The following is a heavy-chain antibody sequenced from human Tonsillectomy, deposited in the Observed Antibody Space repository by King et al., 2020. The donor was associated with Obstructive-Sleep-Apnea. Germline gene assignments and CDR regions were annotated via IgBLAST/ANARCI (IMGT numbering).Heavy chain of an antibody. CDR3: AREHRIQLWLPIDY. D-gene: IGHD5-18*01. V-gene: IGHV4-39*07. J-gene: IGHJ4*02. CDR2: VYSSGST. CDR1: GGSISSSDYY. Sequence: QLQESGPGLMKPSETLSLTCTVSGGSISSSDYYWGWIRQPPGEGLEWIGSVYSSGSTYYNPSLKSRVTMSIDTSKNQFSLKLSSVTAADTAVYFCAREHRIQLWLPIDYWGQGTLVTVSS.